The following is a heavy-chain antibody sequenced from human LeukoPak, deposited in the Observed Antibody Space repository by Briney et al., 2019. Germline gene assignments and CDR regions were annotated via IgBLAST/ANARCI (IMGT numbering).Heavy chain of an antibody. J-gene: IGHJ4*02. CDR2: ISGSGGST. CDR3: AKAFRGVVVPDFDY. CDR1: GFTFSSYW. Sequence: PGGSLRLSCAASGFTFSSYWMHWVRQAPGKGLEWVSSISGSGGSTYYADSVKGRLTISRDNSKNTLYLQMNSLRAEDTAVYYCAKAFRGVVVPDFDYWGQGTLVTVSS. V-gene: IGHV3-23*01. D-gene: IGHD3-16*02.